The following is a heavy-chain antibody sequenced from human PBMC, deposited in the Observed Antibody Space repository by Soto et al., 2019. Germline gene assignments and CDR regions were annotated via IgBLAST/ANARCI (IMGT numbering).Heavy chain of an antibody. Sequence: PSETLSLTCAVYGGSFSGYYWSWIRQPPGKGLEWIGEINHSGSTNYNPSLKSRVTISVDTSKNQFSLKLSSVTAADTAVYYCARGLGVTVGATSPFDIWGQGTMVTVSS. V-gene: IGHV4-34*01. D-gene: IGHD1-26*01. CDR1: GGSFSGYY. J-gene: IGHJ3*02. CDR3: ARGLGVTVGATSPFDI. CDR2: INHSGST.